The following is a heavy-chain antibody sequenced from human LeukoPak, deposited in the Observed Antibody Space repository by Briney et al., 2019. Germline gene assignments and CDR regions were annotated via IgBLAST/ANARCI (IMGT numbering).Heavy chain of an antibody. CDR3: ARKVGYDILTGHPYYYYYMDV. J-gene: IGHJ6*03. CDR2: MNPNSGNT. D-gene: IGHD3-9*01. V-gene: IGHV1-8*01. CDR1: GYTFTSYD. Sequence: ASVTVSCKASGYTFTSYDINWVRQATGQGLEWMGWMNPNSGNTGYAQKFQGRVTMTSNTSISTAYMELSSLRSEDTAVYYCARKVGYDILTGHPYYYYYMDVWGKGTTVTVSS.